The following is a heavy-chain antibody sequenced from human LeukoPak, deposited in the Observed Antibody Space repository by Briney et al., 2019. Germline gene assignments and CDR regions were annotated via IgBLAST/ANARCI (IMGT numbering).Heavy chain of an antibody. J-gene: IGHJ4*02. CDR3: ARATYTDYYDSSGYPGGYFDY. CDR2: INTNTGNP. CDR1: GYTFTGYA. V-gene: IGHV7-4-1*02. Sequence: ASVKVSCKASGYTFTGYAMNWVRQAPGQGLEWMGWINTNTGNPTYAQGFTGRFVFSLDTSVSTAYLQISSLKAEDTAVYYCARATYTDYYDSSGYPGGYFDYWGQGTLVTVSS. D-gene: IGHD3-22*01.